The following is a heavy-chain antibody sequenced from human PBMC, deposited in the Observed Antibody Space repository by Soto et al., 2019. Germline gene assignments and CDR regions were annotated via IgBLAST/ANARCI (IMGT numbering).Heavy chain of an antibody. J-gene: IGHJ4*02. D-gene: IGHD5-12*01. CDR1: GGSMNSGYYY. CDR2: IYNSGST. Sequence: SETLSLTCTVSGGSMNSGYYYWSWIRQHPGKGLEWIGYIYNSGSTYYNPSLKSRLIISIDTSKNQLSLKLSSVTAADTAVYYCARVRPPVATISGYYLDYWGQGTLVTVSS. V-gene: IGHV4-31*03. CDR3: ARVRPPVATISGYYLDY.